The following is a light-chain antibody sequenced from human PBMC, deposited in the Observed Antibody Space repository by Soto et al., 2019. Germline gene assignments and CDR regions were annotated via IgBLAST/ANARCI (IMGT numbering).Light chain of an antibody. CDR3: AAWDDSLNGVV. CDR2: SNT. CDR1: SSNIGSHT. J-gene: IGLJ2*01. V-gene: IGLV1-44*01. Sequence: QPVLTQPPSASGTPGQTIAISCSGGSSNIGSHTENWYQQLPGTAPRLLIYSNTQRPSGVPDRFSGSKSGTSASLAISGLQSEYEGDYYCAAWDDSLNGVVFGGGTKLTVL.